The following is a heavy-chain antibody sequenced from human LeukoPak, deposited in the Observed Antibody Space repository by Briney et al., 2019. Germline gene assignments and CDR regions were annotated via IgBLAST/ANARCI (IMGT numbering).Heavy chain of an antibody. CDR1: GGTFSSYA. CDR2: IIPILGIA. CDR3: ARGRPLYYFDY. D-gene: IGHD1-1*01. J-gene: IGHJ4*02. V-gene: IGHV1-69*04. Sequence: SVKVSCKASGGTFSSYAISWVRQAPGQGLEWMGRIIPILGIANYAQKFQGRVTITADKSTSTAYMELSSLRSEDTAVYYCARGRPLYYFDYWGQGTLVTVSS.